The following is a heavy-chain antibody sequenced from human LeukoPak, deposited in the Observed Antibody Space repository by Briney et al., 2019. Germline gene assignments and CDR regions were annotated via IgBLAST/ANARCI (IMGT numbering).Heavy chain of an antibody. CDR1: GYTFTSYG. Sequence: GASVKVSCKASGYTFTSYGISWVRQAPGQGLEWMGWISAYNGNTNYAQKLQGRVTMTTDTSTSTAYMELRSLRSDDTAVYYCARHPGYSSSWEYYYYYGMDVWGQGTTVTVSS. CDR3: ARHPGYSSSWEYYYYYGMDV. V-gene: IGHV1-18*01. CDR2: ISAYNGNT. D-gene: IGHD6-13*01. J-gene: IGHJ6*02.